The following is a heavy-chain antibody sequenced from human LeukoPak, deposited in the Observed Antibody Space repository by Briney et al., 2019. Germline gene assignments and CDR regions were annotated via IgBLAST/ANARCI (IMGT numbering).Heavy chain of an antibody. CDR3: ARSSGITMVREAFDY. D-gene: IGHD3-10*01. J-gene: IGHJ4*02. Sequence: GASVKVSCKASGYTFTSYGISWVRQAPGQGLEWMGWIGPYNGNTNYAQNLQGRVTMTTDTSTSTAYMELGSLGSDDTAVYYCARSSGITMVREAFDYWGQGTLVTVSS. CDR2: IGPYNGNT. V-gene: IGHV1-18*01. CDR1: GYTFTSYG.